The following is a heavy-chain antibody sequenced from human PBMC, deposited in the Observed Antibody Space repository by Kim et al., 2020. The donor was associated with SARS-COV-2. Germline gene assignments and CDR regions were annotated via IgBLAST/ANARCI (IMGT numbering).Heavy chain of an antibody. V-gene: IGHV4-59*13. J-gene: IGHJ4*02. Sequence: SETLSLTCTVSGGSISSYYWSWIRQPPGKGLEWIGYIYYSGSTNYNPSLKSRVTISVDTSKNQFSLKLSSVTAADTAVYYCARSPRGSSWEMWGQGTLVTVSS. CDR1: GGSISSYY. D-gene: IGHD6-13*01. CDR2: IYYSGST. CDR3: ARSPRGSSWEM.